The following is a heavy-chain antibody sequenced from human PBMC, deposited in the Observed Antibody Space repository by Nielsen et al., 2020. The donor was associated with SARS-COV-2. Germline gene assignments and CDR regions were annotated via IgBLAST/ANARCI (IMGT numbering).Heavy chain of an antibody. V-gene: IGHV1-24*01. CDR2: FDPEDGET. J-gene: IGHJ4*02. D-gene: IGHD2-15*01. CDR3: ARLGYCSGGSCYSTAWDY. Sequence: WVRQAPGQGLEWMGGFDPEDGETIYAQKFQGRVTMTEDTSTDTAYMELSSLRSEDTAVYYCARLGYCSGGSCYSTAWDYWGQGTLVTVSS.